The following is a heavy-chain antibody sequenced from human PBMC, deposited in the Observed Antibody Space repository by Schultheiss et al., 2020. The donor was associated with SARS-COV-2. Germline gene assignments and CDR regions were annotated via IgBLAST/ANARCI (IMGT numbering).Heavy chain of an antibody. J-gene: IGHJ3*02. V-gene: IGHV3-48*03. CDR1: GFTFSGSA. CDR3: AKDDLVYNAFDI. CDR2: ISSSGSTI. Sequence: GGSLRLSCAASGFTFSGSAMHWVRQAPGKGLEWVSYISSSGSTIYYADSVKGRFTISRDNAKNSLYLQMNSLRAQDTAEYYCAKDDLVYNAFDIWGQGTMVTVSS. D-gene: IGHD2-15*01.